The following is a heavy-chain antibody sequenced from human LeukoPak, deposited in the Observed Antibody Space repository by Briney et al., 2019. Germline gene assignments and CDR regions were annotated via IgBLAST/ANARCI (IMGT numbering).Heavy chain of an antibody. CDR2: LRVSGDST. V-gene: IGHV3-23*01. D-gene: IGHD2-2*01. CDR1: GFTFSSYA. J-gene: IGHJ4*02. CDR3: ATRGWRGVVTPAAVLDY. Sequence: PGGPLRLSCAASGFTFSSYAMRWLRQAPAKELEWVSSLRVSGDSTYYAESVKGRFTISRDNSKNTVYLQMNSLRAEATAVYYCATRGWRGVVTPAAVLDYWGQGTLVTVSS.